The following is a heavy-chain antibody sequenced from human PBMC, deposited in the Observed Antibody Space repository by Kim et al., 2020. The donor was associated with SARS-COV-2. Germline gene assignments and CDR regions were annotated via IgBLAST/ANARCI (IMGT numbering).Heavy chain of an antibody. D-gene: IGHD2-21*01. V-gene: IGHV4-31*03. CDR1: GGSISSGGYY. CDR3: ASAHRWGLLAALGAVDY. J-gene: IGHJ4*02. CDR2: IYYSGST. Sequence: SETLSLTCTVSGGSISSGGYYWSWIRQHPGKGREWIGYIYYSGSTYYNPSLKSRVTLSVDTSKNQFSLKLSSVTAAATAVYYCASAHRWGLLAALGAVDYWGQGTLVTVSS.